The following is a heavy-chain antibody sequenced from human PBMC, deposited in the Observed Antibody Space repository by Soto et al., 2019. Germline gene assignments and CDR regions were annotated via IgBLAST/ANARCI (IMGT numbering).Heavy chain of an antibody. J-gene: IGHJ4*02. CDR3: AAIVVGATRHSDVDH. V-gene: IGHV4-39*01. Sequence: SETLSLTCSVSGAPVSSNDYFWAWIRQPPGRGLEFIASMHASGGTYHASSLKSRATMSLDTSKDQFSLKLQSVTAADTGTYYCAAIVVGATRHSDVDHWGQGTLVTVSS. D-gene: IGHD2-15*01. CDR2: MHASGGT. CDR1: GAPVSSNDYF.